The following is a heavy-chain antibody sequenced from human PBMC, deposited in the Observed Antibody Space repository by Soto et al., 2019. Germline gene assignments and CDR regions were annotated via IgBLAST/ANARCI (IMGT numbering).Heavy chain of an antibody. CDR2: MYPSGST. Sequence: QVQLQESGPGLVKPSGTLSLTCAVSGGSISSSNWWTWVRQSPGKGLEWIGEMYPSGSTDYNASLRSRVTLSVDKSKNQLSLKLTSVTAADTAVYYCAIGPPEGWFDAWGQGTLVTVSS. V-gene: IGHV4-4*02. CDR1: GGSISSSNW. CDR3: AIGPPEGWFDA. J-gene: IGHJ5*02.